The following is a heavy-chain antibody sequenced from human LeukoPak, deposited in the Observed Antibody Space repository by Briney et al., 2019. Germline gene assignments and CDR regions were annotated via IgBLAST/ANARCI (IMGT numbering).Heavy chain of an antibody. Sequence: ASVKVSCKASGYTFTSYGISWVRQAPGQGLEWMGWISAYNGNTNYAQKLQGRVTMTRNTSISTAYMELSSLRSEDTAVYYCARGSSSWYSGGWFDPWGQGTLVTVS. CDR3: ARGSSSWYSGGWFDP. J-gene: IGHJ5*02. D-gene: IGHD6-13*01. CDR2: ISAYNGNT. V-gene: IGHV1-18*01. CDR1: GYTFTSYG.